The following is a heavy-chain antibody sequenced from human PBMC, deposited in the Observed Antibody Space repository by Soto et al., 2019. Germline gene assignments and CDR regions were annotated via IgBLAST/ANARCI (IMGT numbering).Heavy chain of an antibody. Sequence: ASVKVSCKASGYTFTSYGISWVRQAPGQGLEWMGWISAYNGNTNYAQKLQGRVTMTTDTSTSTAYMELRSLRSDDTAVYCCARDPKYNWNYVDYYYGMDVWGQGITVTVS. J-gene: IGHJ6*02. V-gene: IGHV1-18*04. D-gene: IGHD1-7*01. CDR2: ISAYNGNT. CDR3: ARDPKYNWNYVDYYYGMDV. CDR1: GYTFTSYG.